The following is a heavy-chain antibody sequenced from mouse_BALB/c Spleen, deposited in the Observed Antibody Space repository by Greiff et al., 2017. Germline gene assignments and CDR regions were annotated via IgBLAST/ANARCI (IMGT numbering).Heavy chain of an antibody. CDR1: GFTFSSYT. J-gene: IGHJ2*01. D-gene: IGHD2-4*01. CDR3: ARYTMITSLDY. V-gene: IGHV5-9*03. CDR2: ISSGGGNT. Sequence: EVQVVESGGGLVKPGGSLKLSCAASGFTFSSYTMSWVRQTPEKRLEWVATISSGGGNTYYPDSVKGRFTISRDNAKNNLYLQMSSLRSEDTALYYCARYTMITSLDYWGQGTTLTVSS.